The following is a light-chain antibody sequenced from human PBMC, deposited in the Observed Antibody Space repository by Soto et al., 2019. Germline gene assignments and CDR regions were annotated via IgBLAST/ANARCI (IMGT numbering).Light chain of an antibody. CDR2: AAS. CDR3: QQANSFPLT. CDR1: QGISIW. J-gene: IGKJ4*01. V-gene: IGKV1-12*01. Sequence: DIQMTQSPSSMSASVGDRVTITCRASQGISIWLAWYQRKPGKAPKLLIYAASSLQSGVPSRFSGSGSATDFTLTISSLQPEDFATYYCQQANSFPLTFGGGTKVEIK.